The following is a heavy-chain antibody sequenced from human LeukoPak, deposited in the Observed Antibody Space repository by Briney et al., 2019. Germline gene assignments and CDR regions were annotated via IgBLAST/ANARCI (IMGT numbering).Heavy chain of an antibody. CDR2: IYYSGST. V-gene: IGHV4-39*07. CDR3: AREAYDFWSGYYLNY. D-gene: IGHD3-3*01. Sequence: GSLRLSCAASGFTFSSQSMNWIRQPPGKGLEWIGSIYYSGSTYYNPSLKSRVTISVDTSKNQFSLKLSSVTAADTAVYYCAREAYDFWSGYYLNYWGQGTLVTVSS. CDR1: GFTFSSQS. J-gene: IGHJ4*02.